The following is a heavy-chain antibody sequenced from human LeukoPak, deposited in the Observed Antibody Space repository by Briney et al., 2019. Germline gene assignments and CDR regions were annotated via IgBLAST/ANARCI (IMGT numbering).Heavy chain of an antibody. J-gene: IGHJ4*02. V-gene: IGHV3-48*03. D-gene: IGHD5-18*01. CDR1: GFTFSSYE. CDR3: ARDYVDTAMVFDY. Sequence: PGGSLRLSCAASGFTFSSYEMNWVRQAPGKGLEWVSYISSSGSTIYYADSVKGRFAISRDNAKNSLYLQMNSLRAEDTAVYYCARDYVDTAMVFDYWGQGTLVTVSS. CDR2: ISSSGSTI.